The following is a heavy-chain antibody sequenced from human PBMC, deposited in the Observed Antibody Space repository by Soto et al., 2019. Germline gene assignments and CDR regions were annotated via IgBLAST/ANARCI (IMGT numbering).Heavy chain of an antibody. V-gene: IGHV4-31*03. CDR1: GGSISSGGYY. CDR2: IYYSGST. J-gene: IGHJ6*03. CDR3: AAWRATGIYYYYMDV. Sequence: SETLSLTYTVSGGSISSGGYYWSWIRQHPGKGLEWIGYIYYSGSTYYNPSLKSRVTISVDTSKNQFSLKLSSVTAADTAVYYCAAWRATGIYYYYMDVWGKGTTVTVSS. D-gene: IGHD5-12*01.